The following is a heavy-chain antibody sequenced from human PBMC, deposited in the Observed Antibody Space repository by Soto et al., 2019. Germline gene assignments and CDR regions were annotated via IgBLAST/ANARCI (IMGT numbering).Heavy chain of an antibody. Sequence: QVQLQESGPGLVKPSQTLSLTCTVSGGSISSGGYYWSWIRQHPGKGLEWIGYIYYSGSTYYNPSLKSRVTISVDTSNNQFSLKLSSVTAADTAVYYCARKGSVVTTGQYYFDYWGQGTLVTVSS. CDR2: IYYSGST. V-gene: IGHV4-31*03. CDR3: ARKGSVVTTGQYYFDY. D-gene: IGHD4-4*01. J-gene: IGHJ4*02. CDR1: GGSISSGGYY.